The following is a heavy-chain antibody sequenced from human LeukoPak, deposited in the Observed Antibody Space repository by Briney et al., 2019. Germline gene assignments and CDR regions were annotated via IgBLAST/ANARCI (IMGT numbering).Heavy chain of an antibody. CDR2: IYYSGST. V-gene: IGHV4-59*08. CDR1: GGSISSYY. Sequence: SETLSLTCTVSGGSISSYYWSWIRQPPGKGLEWIGYIYYSGSTNYNPSLKSRVTISVDTSKNQFSLKLSSVTAADTAVYYCARATRGDYGGNSLMFDYWGQGTLVTVSS. D-gene: IGHD4-23*01. J-gene: IGHJ4*02. CDR3: ARATRGDYGGNSLMFDY.